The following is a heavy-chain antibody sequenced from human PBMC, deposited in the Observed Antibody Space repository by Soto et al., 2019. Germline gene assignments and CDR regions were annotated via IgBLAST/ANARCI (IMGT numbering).Heavy chain of an antibody. CDR3: ACLGYCSGGSCYTIFDY. CDR1: GYSFTSYW. J-gene: IGHJ4*02. D-gene: IGHD2-15*01. Sequence: GESLKISSQGAGYSFTSYWIGWVRQMPGKGLEWMGIIYPGDSDTRYSPSFQGQVTISADKSISTAYLQWSSLKASDTAMYYCACLGYCSGGSCYTIFDYWGQGTLVTVSS. CDR2: IYPGDSDT. V-gene: IGHV5-51*01.